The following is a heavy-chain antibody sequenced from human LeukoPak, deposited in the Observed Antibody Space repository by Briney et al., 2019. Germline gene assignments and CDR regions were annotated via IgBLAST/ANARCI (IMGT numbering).Heavy chain of an antibody. CDR1: GYTFTSYG. CDR3: ARATGYRSSTSCYLNMDWFDP. CDR2: IIPILGIA. J-gene: IGHJ5*02. V-gene: IGHV1-69*04. Sequence: GASVKVSCKASGYTFTSYGISWVRQAPGQGLEWMGRIIPILGIANYAQKFQGRVTITADKSTSTAYMELSSLRSEDTAVYYCARATGYRSSTSCYLNMDWFDPWGQGTLVTVSS. D-gene: IGHD2-2*01.